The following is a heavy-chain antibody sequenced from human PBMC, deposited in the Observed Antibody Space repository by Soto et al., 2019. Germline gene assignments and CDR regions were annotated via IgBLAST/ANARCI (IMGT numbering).Heavy chain of an antibody. CDR3: AQGSGYSQSFDY. D-gene: IGHD3-3*01. CDR2: IYTSGST. J-gene: IGHJ4*02. V-gene: IGHV4-4*07. CDR1: VCSIIRDY. Sequence: SETRSLTCTFSVCSIIRDYWSWIRQPAGKGLEWIGRIYTSGSTNYNPSLKSRVNMSVDTSKNQFSLKLSSVTAADTAVYYCAQGSGYSQSFDYWGQGTLVTVSS.